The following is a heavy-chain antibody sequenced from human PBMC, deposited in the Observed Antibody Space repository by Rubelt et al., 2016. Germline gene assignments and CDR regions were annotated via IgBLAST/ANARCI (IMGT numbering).Heavy chain of an antibody. D-gene: IGHD2-2*01. CDR3: ARVPSFTSRGDS. CDR2: INPNSGGT. J-gene: IGHJ4*02. Sequence: TFTDYYIQWVRQAPGQGLEWMGRINPNSGGTNYAQKFQGRLTMTRNTSISTAYMELSSLGPEDTAVYYCARVPSFTSRGDSWGQGTLVTVSS. V-gene: IGHV1-2*06. CDR1: TFTDYY.